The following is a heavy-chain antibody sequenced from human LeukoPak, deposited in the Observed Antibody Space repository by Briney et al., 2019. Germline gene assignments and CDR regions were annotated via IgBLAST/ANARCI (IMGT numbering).Heavy chain of an antibody. Sequence: GGSLRLSCAASGFTFSSYGMHWVRQGPGKGLEWVADISYDGSNIYYADFVKGRFTISRDNSKNTLYLQMNSLRAEDTAVYYCAKDFWSGYSYYYYYYMDVWGKGTTVTVSS. CDR2: ISYDGSNI. V-gene: IGHV3-30*18. D-gene: IGHD3-3*01. J-gene: IGHJ6*03. CDR3: AKDFWSGYSYYYYYYMDV. CDR1: GFTFSSYG.